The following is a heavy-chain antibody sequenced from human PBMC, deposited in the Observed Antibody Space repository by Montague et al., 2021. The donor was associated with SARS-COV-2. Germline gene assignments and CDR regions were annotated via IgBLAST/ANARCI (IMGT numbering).Heavy chain of an antibody. CDR1: GGSISSGDYY. CDR2: IYTTGST. J-gene: IGHJ4*02. V-gene: IGHV4-61*02. CDR3: ATDAWATGTGFFDN. D-gene: IGHD1-1*01. Sequence: TLSLTCTVSGGSISSGDYYWSWIRQPAGRTLEWIGRIYTTGSTSYNPSLKSRVTISVDTSKNQFSLKLSCVTAADTAVYYCATDAWATGTGFFDNWGPGTLATVSS.